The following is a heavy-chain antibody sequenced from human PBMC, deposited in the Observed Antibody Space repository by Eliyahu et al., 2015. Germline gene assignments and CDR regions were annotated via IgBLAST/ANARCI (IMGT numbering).Heavy chain of an antibody. J-gene: IGHJ3*01. CDR1: GFXFSXYV. Sequence: QVQLVESGGGVFQPGSSLRLSCAASGFXFSXYVMHWXRQXPGKGLEWVALIWHDGSNKYYVDSVKGRFTISRDNSKNTLYLQMNSLRDEDTAVFYCARGGYYHSSGYQDSFSLWGQGTKVTVSS. CDR2: IWHDGSNK. D-gene: IGHD3-22*01. V-gene: IGHV3-33*01. CDR3: ARGGYYHSSGYQDSFSL.